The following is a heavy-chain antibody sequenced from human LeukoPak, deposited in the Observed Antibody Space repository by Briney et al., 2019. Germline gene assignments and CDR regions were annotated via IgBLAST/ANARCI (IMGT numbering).Heavy chain of an antibody. CDR3: VKVTAAGFVDH. D-gene: IGHD6-13*01. CDR1: GGSISSGGYS. J-gene: IGHJ4*02. CDR2: IGWNSGGI. Sequence: LSLTCAVSGGSISSGGYSWSWIRQPPGKGLEWVSGIGWNSGGIVYADSVKGRFTISRDNAKKSLYLQMNSLGAEDTALYYCVKVTAAGFVDHWGQGTLVTVSS. V-gene: IGHV3-9*01.